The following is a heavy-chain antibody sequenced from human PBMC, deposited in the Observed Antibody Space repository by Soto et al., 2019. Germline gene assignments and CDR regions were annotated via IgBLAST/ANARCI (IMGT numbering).Heavy chain of an antibody. D-gene: IGHD3-10*01. Sequence: PCVSLKISCTGVDYTFAGYWIGRVRQLPGKGPEWMGIVNPGDSETRYSPSFQGQVTISADKSINTAYLQMNSLRAGDTAVYYCARDRGYDAHDYYYNAMDVWGQGTTVTVSS. CDR3: ARDRGYDAHDYYYNAMDV. V-gene: IGHV5-51*01. CDR1: DYTFAGYW. J-gene: IGHJ6*02. CDR2: VNPGDSET.